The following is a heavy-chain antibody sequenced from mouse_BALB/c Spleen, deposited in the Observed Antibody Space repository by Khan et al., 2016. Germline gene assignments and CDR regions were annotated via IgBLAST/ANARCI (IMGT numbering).Heavy chain of an antibody. Sequence: QVQLKQSGAELVRPGASVKLSCKASGYSFTTYWMNWVKQRPGQGLEWIGMIHPSDSETRLNQKFKDKATLTVDKSSSTAYMQLSSPTSEDSADYYCERYDMRTTTYDAMDYWGQGTSVTVSS. CDR3: ERYDMRTTTYDAMDY. J-gene: IGHJ4*01. V-gene: IGHV1S82*01. CDR2: IHPSDSET. CDR1: GYSFTTYW. D-gene: IGHD1-1*01.